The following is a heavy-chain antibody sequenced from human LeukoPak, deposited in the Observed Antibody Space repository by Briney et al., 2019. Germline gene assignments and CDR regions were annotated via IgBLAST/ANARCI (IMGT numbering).Heavy chain of an antibody. V-gene: IGHV4-59*01. Sequence: SETLSLTCTVSGGSISSYYWSWIRQPPGKGLEWIGYIYYSGSTNYNPSLKSRVTISVDTSKNQFSLKLSSVTAADTAVYYCARGYYDILTGYYQILGYFDYWGQGTLVTVSS. D-gene: IGHD3-9*01. CDR3: ARGYYDILTGYYQILGYFDY. CDR2: IYYSGST. CDR1: GGSISSYY. J-gene: IGHJ4*02.